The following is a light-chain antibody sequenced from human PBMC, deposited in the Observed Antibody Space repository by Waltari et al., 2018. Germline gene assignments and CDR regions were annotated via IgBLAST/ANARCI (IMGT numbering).Light chain of an antibody. V-gene: IGKV1-5*03. Sequence: DIQMTQSPSTLSASVGDRVTITCRASQSISNWLAWYQQKPGKAPKLLIYKASSFESGVPSRFSGSGSGTEFTLTISSLQPDDFATYYCQQYNSYSPGFGGGTKVEIK. CDR1: QSISNW. CDR2: KAS. J-gene: IGKJ4*01. CDR3: QQYNSYSPG.